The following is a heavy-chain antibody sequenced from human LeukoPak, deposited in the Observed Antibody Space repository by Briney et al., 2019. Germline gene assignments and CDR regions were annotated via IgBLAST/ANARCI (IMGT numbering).Heavy chain of an antibody. V-gene: IGHV3-21*04. D-gene: IGHD1/OR15-1a*01. CDR2: ISSSSSYI. CDR3: AKELWKNGNSPWSDY. J-gene: IGHJ4*02. CDR1: GFTFSSYS. Sequence: GGSLRLSCAASGFTFSSYSMNWVRQAPGKGLEWVSSISSSSSYIYYADSVKGRFTISRDNAKNSLYLQMNSLRAEDTAVYYCAKELWKNGNSPWSDYWGQGTLVTVSS.